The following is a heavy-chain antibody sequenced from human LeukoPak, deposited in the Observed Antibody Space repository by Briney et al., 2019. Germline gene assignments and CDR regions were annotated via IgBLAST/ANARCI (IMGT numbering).Heavy chain of an antibody. Sequence: SETLSLTCTVSGGSISSSSYYWGWIRQPPGKGLEWIGSIYYSGSTYYNPSLKSRVTISVDASKNQFSLKLSSVTAADTAVYYCASQPSGYSSSWYGLFDYWGQGTLVTVSS. CDR3: ASQPSGYSSSWYGLFDY. CDR2: IYYSGST. CDR1: GGSISSSSYY. D-gene: IGHD6-13*01. J-gene: IGHJ4*02. V-gene: IGHV4-39*01.